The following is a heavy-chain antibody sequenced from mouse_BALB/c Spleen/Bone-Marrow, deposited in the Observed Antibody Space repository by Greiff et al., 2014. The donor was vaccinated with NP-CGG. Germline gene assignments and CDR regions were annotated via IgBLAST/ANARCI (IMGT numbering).Heavy chain of an antibody. J-gene: IGHJ1*01. D-gene: IGHD1-1*01. V-gene: IGHV1S81*02. Sequence: QVQLQQSGAELVKPGASVKLSCKASGYTFTSHWMHWVKQRPGQGLEWIGEINPSNGRTNYNEKFKSKATLTVDKSSSTAYMQLSSLTSEDSAVYYCAPYYYGSSYGFYWYFDVWGAGTTVTVSS. CDR1: GYTFTSHW. CDR2: INPSNGRT. CDR3: APYYYGSSYGFYWYFDV.